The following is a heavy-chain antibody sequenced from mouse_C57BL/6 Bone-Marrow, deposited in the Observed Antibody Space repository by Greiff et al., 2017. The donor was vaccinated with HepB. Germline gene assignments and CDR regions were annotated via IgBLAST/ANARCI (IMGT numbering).Heavy chain of an antibody. CDR2: IYPGDGDT. V-gene: IGHV1-82*01. CDR3: ARSIDLAWFAY. CDR1: GYAFSSSW. Sequence: QVQLQQSGPELVKPGASVKISCKASGYAFSSSWMNWVKQRPGKGLERIGRIYPGDGDTNYNGKFKGKATLTADKSSSTAYMQLSSLTSEDSAVYFCARSIDLAWFAYWGQGTLVTVSA. J-gene: IGHJ3*01.